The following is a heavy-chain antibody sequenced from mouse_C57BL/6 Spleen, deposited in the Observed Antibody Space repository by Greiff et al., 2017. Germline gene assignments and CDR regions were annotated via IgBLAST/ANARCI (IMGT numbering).Heavy chain of an antibody. D-gene: IGHD2-2*01. CDR2: IYPSDSEI. J-gene: IGHJ2*01. V-gene: IGHV1-61*01. CDR1: GYTFTSYW. CDR3: AKCDNGYDGSFFDY. Sequence: QVQLQQPGAELVRPGSSVKLSCKASGYTFTSYWMDWVKQRPGQGLEWIGNIYPSDSEIHYNQKLKDKVTLTVDKSSSTAYMQLSRLTSENSAVYYSAKCDNGYDGSFFDYWGQGTTLTVSS.